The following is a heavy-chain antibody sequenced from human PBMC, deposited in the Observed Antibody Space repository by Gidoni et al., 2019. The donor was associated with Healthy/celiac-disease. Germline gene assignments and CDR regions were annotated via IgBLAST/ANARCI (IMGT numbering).Heavy chain of an antibody. J-gene: IGHJ4*02. V-gene: IGHV3-53*01. CDR3: ARAKSGYSPHFDY. Sequence: RQAPGKGLGWVSVIYSGGSTYYAASVKGRFTISRDNSKNTLYLQMNSLRAEDTAVYYCARAKSGYSPHFDYWGQGTLVTVSS. CDR2: IYSGGST. D-gene: IGHD3-3*01.